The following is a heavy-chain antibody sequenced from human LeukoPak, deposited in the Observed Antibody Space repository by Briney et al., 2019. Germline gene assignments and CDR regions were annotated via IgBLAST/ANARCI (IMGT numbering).Heavy chain of an antibody. Sequence: GGSLRLSCAASGLTFSGFWMSWLRQAPGKGLEWVANIKQDGSEKYYVDSVKGRFTISRDNAKNSLYLQMNSLRVEDTAVYYCARGEYYYDGGYWGQGTLVTVSS. CDR1: GLTFSGFW. CDR3: ARGEYYYDGGY. D-gene: IGHD3-22*01. CDR2: IKQDGSEK. V-gene: IGHV3-7*04. J-gene: IGHJ1*01.